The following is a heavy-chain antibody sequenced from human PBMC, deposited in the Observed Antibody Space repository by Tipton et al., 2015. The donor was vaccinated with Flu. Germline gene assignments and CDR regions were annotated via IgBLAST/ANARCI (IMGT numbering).Heavy chain of an antibody. Sequence: VQLVQSGGGLIQPGGSLRPSCAVSGFTVSRNSISWVRQAPGKGLEWVSFFYSGGSTYYADSVKGRFTISRDISKNTVHLQMNGLRVEDTAVYYCARDYYNSGWFDYWGQGTLVTVSS. J-gene: IGHJ4*02. V-gene: IGHV3-53*01. CDR1: GFTVSRNS. CDR3: ARDYYNSGWFDY. D-gene: IGHD6-19*01. CDR2: FYSGGST.